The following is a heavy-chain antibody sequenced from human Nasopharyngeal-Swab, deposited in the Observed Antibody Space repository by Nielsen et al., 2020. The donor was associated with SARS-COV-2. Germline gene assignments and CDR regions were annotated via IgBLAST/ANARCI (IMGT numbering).Heavy chain of an antibody. CDR1: GFSLSTSGVG. CDR2: IYWDDDK. CDR3: AHDSVLRYFDWIYPPAFDY. Sequence: SGPTLVKPTQTLTLTCTFSGFSLSTSGVGVGWIRQPPGKALEWLALIYWDDDKRYSPSLKSRLTITKDTSKNQVVLTMTNMDPVDTATYYCAHDSVLRYFDWIYPPAFDYWGQGTLVTVSS. J-gene: IGHJ4*02. D-gene: IGHD3-9*01. V-gene: IGHV2-5*02.